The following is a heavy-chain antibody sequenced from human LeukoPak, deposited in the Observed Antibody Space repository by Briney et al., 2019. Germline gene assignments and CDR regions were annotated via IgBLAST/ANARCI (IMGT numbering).Heavy chain of an antibody. CDR1: GGSISSYY. CDR2: IYTSGST. Sequence: SETLSLTCTVSGGSISSYYWSWIRQPAGKGLEWIGRIYTSGSTNYNPSLKSRVTMSVDTSKNQFSLKLSSVTAADTAVYYCEREGRTGHRPSIYWYFDLWGRGTLVTVSS. CDR3: EREGRTGHRPSIYWYFDL. D-gene: IGHD4-11*01. V-gene: IGHV4-4*07. J-gene: IGHJ2*01.